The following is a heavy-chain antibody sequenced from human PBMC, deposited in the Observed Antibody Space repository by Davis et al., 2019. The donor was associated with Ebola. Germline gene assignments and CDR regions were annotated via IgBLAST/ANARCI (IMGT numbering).Heavy chain of an antibody. V-gene: IGHV4-61*09. J-gene: IGHJ4*02. CDR3: ARDRHDSTGYGS. CDR2: IYTSGTT. D-gene: IGHD3-9*01. Sequence: SETLSLTCSVSGDSISSGSYYWSWIRQPAGKGLEWIGHIYTSGTTNYNPSLKSRVAISVDTSKNQFSLKLTSVTAADTAVYYCARDRHDSTGYGSWGQGTLVSVSS. CDR1: GDSISSGSYY.